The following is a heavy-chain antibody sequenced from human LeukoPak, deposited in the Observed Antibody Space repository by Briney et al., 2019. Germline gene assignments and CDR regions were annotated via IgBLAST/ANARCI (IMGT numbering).Heavy chain of an antibody. CDR3: ARAPPRYSSGWYQAYYYYGMDV. D-gene: IGHD6-19*01. CDR1: GGSFSGYY. Sequence: PSETLSLTCVVYGGSFSGYYWSWIRQPPGKGLEWIGEINHSGSTNYNPSLKSRVTISVDTSKNQFSLKLSSVTAADTAVYYCARAPPRYSSGWYQAYYYYGMDVWGQGTTVTVSS. V-gene: IGHV4-34*01. J-gene: IGHJ6*02. CDR2: INHSGST.